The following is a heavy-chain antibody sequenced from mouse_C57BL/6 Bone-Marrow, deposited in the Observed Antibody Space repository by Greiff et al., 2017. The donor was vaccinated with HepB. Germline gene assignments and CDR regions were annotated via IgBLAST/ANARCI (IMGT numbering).Heavy chain of an antibody. J-gene: IGHJ3*01. CDR1: GYTFTSYW. Sequence: QVQLQQPGAELVRPGTSVKLSCKASGYTFTSYWMHWVKQRPGQGLEWIGVIDPSDSYTNYNQKFKGKATLTVDTSSRTAYMQLSSLTSEDSAVYYSARAVLTYWGQGTLVTVSA. CDR2: IDPSDSYT. CDR3: ARAVLTY. V-gene: IGHV1-59*01.